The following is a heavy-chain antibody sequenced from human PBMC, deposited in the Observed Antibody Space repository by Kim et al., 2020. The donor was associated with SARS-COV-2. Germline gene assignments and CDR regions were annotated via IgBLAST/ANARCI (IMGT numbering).Heavy chain of an antibody. CDR3: VKYGRSYGAVL. CDR2: TTRSGDGS. Sequence: GGSLRLSCSGSGLTFSEYAIHWVRRAPGKGLEYVSATTRSGDGSFYADSVEGRFTVSRDNSKNTLYLQMNSLRVEDTSVYYCVKYGRSYGAVLWGQGTLVIVSS. D-gene: IGHD5-18*01. J-gene: IGHJ4*02. V-gene: IGHV3-64D*06. CDR1: GLTFSEYA.